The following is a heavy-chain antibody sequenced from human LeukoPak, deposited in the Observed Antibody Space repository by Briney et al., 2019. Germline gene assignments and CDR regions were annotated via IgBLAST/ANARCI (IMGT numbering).Heavy chain of an antibody. CDR1: GYTFTTYY. Sequence: GASVKVSCKAPGYTFTTYYMHWVRQAPGQGLEWMGIINPSGGSTIYAQKFQGRVTMTRDMSTSTVYMELGSLRSEDTAVYYCARAWYDYVLDYWGQGTLVTVSS. D-gene: IGHD3-16*01. J-gene: IGHJ4*02. CDR3: ARAWYDYVLDY. CDR2: INPSGGST. V-gene: IGHV1-46*01.